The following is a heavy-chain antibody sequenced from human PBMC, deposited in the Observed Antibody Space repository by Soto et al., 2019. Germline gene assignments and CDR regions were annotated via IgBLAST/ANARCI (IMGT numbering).Heavy chain of an antibody. D-gene: IGHD5-18*01. CDR1: GGSISSGGSY. Sequence: QVQLQESGPGLVKPTQTLSLTCTVSGGSISSGGSYWNWIRQQPGKGLEWIGYIFHRGSTNYNPSLKSRLAISMDTSKSQFSLQLSSVTAADTAMYYRAKARWPALGGPYVDSWGQGTVVSVSS. CDR2: IFHRGST. V-gene: IGHV4-31*03. J-gene: IGHJ4*02. CDR3: AKARWPALGGPYVDS.